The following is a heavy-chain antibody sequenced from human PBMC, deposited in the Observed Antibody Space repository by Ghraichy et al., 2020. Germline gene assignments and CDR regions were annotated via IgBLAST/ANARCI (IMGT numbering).Heavy chain of an antibody. Sequence: ASVKVSCKASGYTFTGYYMHWVRQAPGQGLEWMGWINPNSGGTNYAQKFQGRVTMTRDTSISTAYMELSRLRSDDTAVYYCARVRLVVPAAIGAWDVWGQGTTVTVSS. CDR1: GYTFTGYY. CDR3: ARVRLVVPAAIGAWDV. D-gene: IGHD2-2*01. J-gene: IGHJ6*02. CDR2: INPNSGGT. V-gene: IGHV1-2*02.